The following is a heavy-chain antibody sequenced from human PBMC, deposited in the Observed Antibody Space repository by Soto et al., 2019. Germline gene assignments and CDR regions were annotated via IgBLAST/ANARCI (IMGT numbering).Heavy chain of an antibody. Sequence: ASVKVSCKASGGFFNNYAISWVRQAPGQGLEWMGGIIPFSASTKLAAKFRDRVTITADESTSTAYVELRSLKSDDTAVYYCARDGDFWSAYSPKWGSTGFVYWGQGTLVTVSS. V-gene: IGHV1-69*13. J-gene: IGHJ4*02. CDR3: ARDGDFWSAYSPKWGSTGFVY. D-gene: IGHD3-3*01. CDR2: IIPFSAST. CDR1: GGFFNNYA.